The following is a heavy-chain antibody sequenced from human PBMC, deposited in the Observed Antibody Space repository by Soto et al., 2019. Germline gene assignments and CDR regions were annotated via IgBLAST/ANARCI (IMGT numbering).Heavy chain of an antibody. V-gene: IGHV3-23*01. CDR3: AKLVGELGYCSGGSCYSPDY. D-gene: IGHD2-15*01. J-gene: IGHJ4*02. CDR1: GFTFSSYA. Sequence: GGSLRLSCAASGFTFSSYAMSWVRQAPGKGLEWVSAISGSGGSTYYADSVKGRFTISRDNSKNTLYLQMNSLRAEDTAVYYCAKLVGELGYCSGGSCYSPDYWGQGNLVTVSS. CDR2: ISGSGGST.